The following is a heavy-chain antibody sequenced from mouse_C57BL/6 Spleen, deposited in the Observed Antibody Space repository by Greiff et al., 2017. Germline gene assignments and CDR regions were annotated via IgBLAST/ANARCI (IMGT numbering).Heavy chain of an antibody. CDR3: ARDGGTVVATGPSWYFDV. D-gene: IGHD1-1*01. CDR2: INYDGSST. CDR1: GFTFSDYY. Sequence: EVQLVESEGGLVQPGSSMKLSCTASGFTFSDYYMAWVRQVPEKGLEWVANINYDGSSTYYLDSLKSRFIISRDNAKNILYLQMSSLKSEDTATYYCARDGGTVVATGPSWYFDVWGTGTTVTVSS. V-gene: IGHV5-16*01. J-gene: IGHJ1*03.